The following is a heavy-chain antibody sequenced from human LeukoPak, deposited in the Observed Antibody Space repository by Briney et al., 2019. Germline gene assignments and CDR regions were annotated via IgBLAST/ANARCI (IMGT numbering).Heavy chain of an antibody. V-gene: IGHV4-38-2*01. CDR1: GYSLSSAYY. CDR2: IHHSGNT. CDR3: ARVVYYGSGTYHRFEY. J-gene: IGHJ4*02. D-gene: IGHD3-10*01. Sequence: SETLSFTCAVSGYSLSSAYYGGWIRQPPGKGLEWIGNIHHSGNTYYNPSLKSRVAMSVDTSKNQFSLKLSSVTAADTAVYYCARVVYYGSGTYHRFEYWGQGTLVTVSS.